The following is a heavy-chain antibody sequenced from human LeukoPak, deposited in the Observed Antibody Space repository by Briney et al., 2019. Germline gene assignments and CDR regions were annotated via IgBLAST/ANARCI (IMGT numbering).Heavy chain of an antibody. J-gene: IGHJ3*02. CDR3: AKELGYCSSTSCPVSDI. V-gene: IGHV1-2*02. CDR1: GYTFTGYY. CDR2: INPNSGGT. Sequence: ASVTVSCKASGYTFTGYYMHWVRQAPGQGLEWMGWINPNSGGTNYAQKFQGRVTMTRDTSISTAYMELSRLRSDDTAVYYCAKELGYCSSTSCPVSDIWGQGTMVTVSS. D-gene: IGHD2-2*01.